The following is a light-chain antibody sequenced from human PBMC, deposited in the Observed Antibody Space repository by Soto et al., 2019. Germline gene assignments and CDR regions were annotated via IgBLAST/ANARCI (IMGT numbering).Light chain of an antibody. Sequence: EIVLTQSPGTLSSSPGGRVTLSFRASQNVMDSHLAWFQQKPGQAPRLLIYDASRRATGIPDRFSGSGSGTEFTLTISRLEPEDVAVYYCEQYDNQQWTFGQGTKVEIK. CDR3: EQYDNQQWT. V-gene: IGKV3-20*01. CDR2: DAS. J-gene: IGKJ1*01. CDR1: QNVMDSH.